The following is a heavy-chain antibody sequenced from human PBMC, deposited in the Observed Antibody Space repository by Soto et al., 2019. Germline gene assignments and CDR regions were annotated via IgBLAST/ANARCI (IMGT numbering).Heavy chain of an antibody. Sequence: QVQLVESGGGVVQPGRSLRLSCAASGFTFSSYAMHWVRQAPGKGLEWVAVISYDGSNKYYADSVKGRFTISRDNSKNTLYLQMNSLRAEETAVYYCASLVFDYWGQGTLVTVSS. V-gene: IGHV3-30-3*01. CDR2: ISYDGSNK. D-gene: IGHD2-8*02. CDR3: ASLVFDY. J-gene: IGHJ4*02. CDR1: GFTFSSYA.